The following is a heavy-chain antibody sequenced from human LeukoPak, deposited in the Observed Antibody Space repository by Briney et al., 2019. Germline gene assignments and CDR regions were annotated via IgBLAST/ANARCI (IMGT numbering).Heavy chain of an antibody. CDR3: AREGGGWYQEQNFDY. V-gene: IGHV3-21*01. Sequence: GGSLRLSCAASGFTFSSYSMNSVPQAPGEGLECVSSISSSSSYISYIDSVKGRFTISKDNAKSSLYLQMNSLSAEDTAVDHCAREGGGWYQEQNFDYWGQRTLVTVSS. D-gene: IGHD6-19*01. J-gene: IGHJ4*02. CDR1: GFTFSSYS. CDR2: ISSSSSYI.